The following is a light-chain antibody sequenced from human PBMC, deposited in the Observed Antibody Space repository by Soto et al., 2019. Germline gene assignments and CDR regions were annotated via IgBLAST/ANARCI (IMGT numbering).Light chain of an antibody. CDR1: QSVSSN. CDR2: DAS. CDR3: QQYNDWPPIT. J-gene: IGKJ5*01. Sequence: EIVMTESPATVSVCPRERASLSCSASQSVSSNLALYQHKPGQAPRLLIYDASTRATVIPARFSGSGSGTEFTLTISSLQSEDFAVYYCQQYNDWPPITFGQGTRLEI. V-gene: IGKV3-15*01.